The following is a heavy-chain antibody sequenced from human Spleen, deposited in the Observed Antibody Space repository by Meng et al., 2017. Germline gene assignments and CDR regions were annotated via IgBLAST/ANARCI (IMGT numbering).Heavy chain of an antibody. CDR3: ARDLSSLAAAGSVIYDDYYGMDV. Sequence: SLKISCAASGFTFSDYYMSWIRQAPGKGLEWVSYISSSGSVISYADSVKGRFTISRDNAKKSMYLQMNSLRVEDTAVYYCARDLSSLAAAGSVIYDDYYGMDVWGQGTTVTVSS. CDR2: ISSSGSVI. D-gene: IGHD6-13*01. J-gene: IGHJ6*02. CDR1: GFTFSDYY. V-gene: IGHV3-11*01.